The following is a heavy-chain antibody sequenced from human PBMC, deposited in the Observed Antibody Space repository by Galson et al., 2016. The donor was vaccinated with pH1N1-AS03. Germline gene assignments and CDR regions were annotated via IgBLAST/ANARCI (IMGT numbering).Heavy chain of an antibody. CDR1: GFSLSTSGVG. CDR3: AHFLYGDYATCFDP. CDR2: ICWHDDK. D-gene: IGHD4-17*01. J-gene: IGHJ5*02. Sequence: PALVKPTQTLTLTCTFSGFSLSTSGVGVGWIRQPPGKALEWLALICWHDDKHYSPSLKCRLTITEDTSKNQVVLTMTNMGTVVTATHYCAHFLYGDYATCFDPWGQGTLVTVSS. V-gene: IGHV2-5*01.